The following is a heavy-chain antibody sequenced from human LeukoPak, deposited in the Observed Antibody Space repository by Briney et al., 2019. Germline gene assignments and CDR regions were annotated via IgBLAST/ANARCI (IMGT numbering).Heavy chain of an antibody. CDR3: ARARTNYCSGGSCSLGF. CDR1: GGTFSSYA. V-gene: IGHV1-69*04. Sequence: GASVKVSCKASGGTFSSYAISWVRQAPGQGLEWMGRIIPILGIANYAQKFQGRVTITADKSTSTAYMELRSLRSDDTAVYYCARARTNYCSGGSCSLGFWGQGTLVTVSS. CDR2: IIPILGIA. J-gene: IGHJ4*02. D-gene: IGHD2-15*01.